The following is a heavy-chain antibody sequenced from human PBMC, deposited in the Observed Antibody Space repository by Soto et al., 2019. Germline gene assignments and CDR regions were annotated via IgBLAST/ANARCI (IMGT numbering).Heavy chain of an antibody. J-gene: IGHJ5*02. CDR1: GGSFSGYY. D-gene: IGHD3-3*01. V-gene: IGHV4-34*01. Sequence: SETLSLTCAVYGGSFSGYYWSWIRQPPGKGLEWIGEINHSGSTNYNPSLKSRVTISVDTSKNQFSLKLSSVTAADTAVYYCARGRYYDFWSGYYTNWFDPWGQGTLVTVS. CDR3: ARGRYYDFWSGYYTNWFDP. CDR2: INHSGST.